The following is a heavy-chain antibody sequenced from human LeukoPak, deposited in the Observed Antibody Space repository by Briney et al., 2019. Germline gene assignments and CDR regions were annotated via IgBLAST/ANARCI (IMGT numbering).Heavy chain of an antibody. CDR3: ARVAGFGERGMDV. J-gene: IGHJ6*02. V-gene: IGHV7-4-1*02. CDR1: GYQFISYT. CDR2: IDTKTANP. D-gene: IGHD3-10*01. Sequence: ASVKVSCKASGYQFISYTMSWVRQAPGQGLEWMGWIDTKTANPTYAQDFTGRFVFSLDTSVSTAYLQISGLKAGDTAVYYCARVAGFGERGMDVWGQGTTVTVSS.